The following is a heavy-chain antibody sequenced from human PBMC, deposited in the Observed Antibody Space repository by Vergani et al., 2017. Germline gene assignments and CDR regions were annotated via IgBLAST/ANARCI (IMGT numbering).Heavy chain of an antibody. V-gene: IGHV1-18*01. CDR1: GGTFSSYA. D-gene: IGHD3-16*02. Sequence: QVQLVQSGAEVKKPGSSVKVSCKASGGTFSSYAISWVRQAPGQGLEWMGWISAYNGNTNYAQKLQGRVTMTTDTSTSTAYMELRSLRSDDTAVYYCARDRKYDYVWGSYRRRGFDYWGQGTLVTVSS. CDR2: ISAYNGNT. J-gene: IGHJ4*02. CDR3: ARDRKYDYVWGSYRRRGFDY.